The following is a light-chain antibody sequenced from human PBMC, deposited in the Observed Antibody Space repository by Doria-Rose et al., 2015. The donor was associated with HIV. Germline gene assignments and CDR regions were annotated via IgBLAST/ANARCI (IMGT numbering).Light chain of an antibody. CDR2: DGS. J-gene: IGKJ1*01. CDR1: QGFSSTY. V-gene: IGKV3-20*01. CDR3: HQYGTSWT. Sequence: EIVLTQSPGTLSLSPGERATLSCRASQGFSSTYLAWYQQKPGQAPSLLIYDGSTRATGIPDRLSASGSGTDFTLTINRLEPEDFALYYCHQYGTSWTFGQGTKVEI.